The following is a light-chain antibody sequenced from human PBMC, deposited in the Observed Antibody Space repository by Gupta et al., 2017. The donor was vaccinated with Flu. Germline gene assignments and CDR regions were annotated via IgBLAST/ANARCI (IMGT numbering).Light chain of an antibody. CDR3: QQSYGLPLT. V-gene: IGKV1-39*01. CDR1: QNVGTY. CDR2: GAS. J-gene: IGKJ4*01. Sequence: IQLTQSPSSVSASVGDTVTLTCRTSQNVGTYLNWYQYKQGSAPRLLVSGASSLQDGVSLRFTAFGSGTDFTLTIYTLQSEDFATYYCQQSYGLPLTFGGG.